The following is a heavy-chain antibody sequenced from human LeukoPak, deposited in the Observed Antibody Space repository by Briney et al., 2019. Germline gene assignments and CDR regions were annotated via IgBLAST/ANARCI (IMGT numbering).Heavy chain of an antibody. D-gene: IGHD4-11*01. CDR2: ISAYNGNT. J-gene: IGHJ6*02. Sequence: ASVKVSCKASGYTFTSYGISWVRQAPGQGLEWMGWISAYNGNTNYAQKRQGRVTMTTDTSTSTAYMELRSLRSDDTAVYYCATTMTYRTYYYGMDVWGQGTTVTVSS. V-gene: IGHV1-18*01. CDR3: ATTMTYRTYYYGMDV. CDR1: GYTFTSYG.